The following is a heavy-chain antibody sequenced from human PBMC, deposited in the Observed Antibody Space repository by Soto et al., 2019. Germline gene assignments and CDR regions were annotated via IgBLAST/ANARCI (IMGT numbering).Heavy chain of an antibody. D-gene: IGHD3-16*01. CDR1: GGSISSYY. J-gene: IGHJ3*02. V-gene: IGHV4-59*01. CDR2: IYYSGST. Sequence: SETLSLTCTVSGGSISSYYWSWIRQPPGKGLEWIGYIYYSGSTNYNPSLKSRVTISVDTSKNQFSLKLSSVTAADTAVYYCARESPYPGGYAFDIWGQGTMVTVSS. CDR3: ARESPYPGGYAFDI.